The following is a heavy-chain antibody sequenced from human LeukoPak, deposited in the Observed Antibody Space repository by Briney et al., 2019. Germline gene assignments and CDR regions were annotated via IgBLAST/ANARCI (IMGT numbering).Heavy chain of an antibody. Sequence: GGSLRLSCAASGCTFSSYEMNWVRQAPGKGLEWVSYISSSGSTIYYADSVKGRFTISRDNAKNSLYLQMNSLRAEDTAVYYCARSTYYYDSSGFNYAAFDIWGQGTMVTVSS. CDR2: ISSSGSTI. J-gene: IGHJ3*02. CDR1: GCTFSSYE. V-gene: IGHV3-48*03. CDR3: ARSTYYYDSSGFNYAAFDI. D-gene: IGHD3-22*01.